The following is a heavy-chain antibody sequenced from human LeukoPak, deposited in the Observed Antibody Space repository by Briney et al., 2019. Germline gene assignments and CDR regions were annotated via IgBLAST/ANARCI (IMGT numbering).Heavy chain of an antibody. V-gene: IGHV4-34*01. D-gene: IGHD3-3*01. CDR3: ARGFWRAAGQFDY. CDR2: INHSGST. Sequence: SETLSLTCAVYGGSFSGYYWSWIRQPPGKGLEWIGEINHSGSTNYNPSLKSRVTISVDTSKNQFSLKLSSVTAADTAVYYCARGFWRAAGQFDYWGQGTLVTVSS. J-gene: IGHJ4*02. CDR1: GGSFSGYY.